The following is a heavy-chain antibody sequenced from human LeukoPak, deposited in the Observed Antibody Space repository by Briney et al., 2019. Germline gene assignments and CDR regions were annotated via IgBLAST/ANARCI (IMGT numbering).Heavy chain of an antibody. V-gene: IGHV5-51*01. CDR3: ARQSAAAQYTNWFDP. J-gene: IGHJ5*02. CDR2: IYPADSDT. Sequence: GESLKISCKGSGYSFASFWIGWVRPMPGKGLGWMGVIYPADSDTRYSPSFQGQVTISADKSTSTAYLQWSTLKASDTAIYYCARQSAAAQYTNWFDPWGQGTLVTVSS. D-gene: IGHD2-2*01. CDR1: GYSFASFW.